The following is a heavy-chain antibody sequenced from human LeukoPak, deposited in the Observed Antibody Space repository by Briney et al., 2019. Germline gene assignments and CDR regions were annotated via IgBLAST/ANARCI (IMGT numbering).Heavy chain of an antibody. CDR1: GFTFSGYS. V-gene: IGHV3-21*01. Sequence: GGSLRLSCAASGFTFSGYSMNWVRQAPGKGLEWVSTISSSSSYIYYADSVKGRFTVSRDNSKNTLYLQMNSLRAEDTAVYYCARDVRGGLGDWGQGTLVTVSS. CDR2: ISSSSSYI. D-gene: IGHD2-15*01. J-gene: IGHJ4*02. CDR3: ARDVRGGLGD.